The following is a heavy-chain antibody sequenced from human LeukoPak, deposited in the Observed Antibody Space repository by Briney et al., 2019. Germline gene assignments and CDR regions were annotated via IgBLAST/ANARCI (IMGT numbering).Heavy chain of an antibody. CDR1: GFTFSSYG. CDR3: VRDLDLGGYSSFEY. Sequence: PGGSLRLSCAASGFTFSSYGIHWVRQAPGKGLEWVAVIWYDGSNKYYADSVKGGFTISRDNSKNTLYLQMNSLRVEDTAVYYCVRDLDLGGYSSFEYWGQGTLVTVSS. V-gene: IGHV3-33*01. D-gene: IGHD4-23*01. CDR2: IWYDGSNK. J-gene: IGHJ4*02.